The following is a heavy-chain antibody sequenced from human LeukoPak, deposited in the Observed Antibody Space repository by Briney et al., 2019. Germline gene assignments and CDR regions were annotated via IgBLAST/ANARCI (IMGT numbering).Heavy chain of an antibody. J-gene: IGHJ6*03. Sequence: GGSLRLSCVASGFTFSSYGMHWVRQAPGKGLEWVAFIRYDGSNKYYADSVKGRFTISRDNAKNSLYLQMNSLRAEDTAVYYCAREVVVPVDYYYYMDVWGKGTTVTVSS. CDR1: GFTFSSYG. CDR2: IRYDGSNK. CDR3: AREVVVPVDYYYYMDV. V-gene: IGHV3-30*02. D-gene: IGHD2-2*01.